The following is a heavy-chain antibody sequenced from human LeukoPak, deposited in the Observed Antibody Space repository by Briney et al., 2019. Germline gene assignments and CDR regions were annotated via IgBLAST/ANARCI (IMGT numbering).Heavy chain of an antibody. V-gene: IGHV3-30-3*01. J-gene: IGHJ4*02. CDR1: GFPFSSYA. Sequence: GGSLRLSCAASGFPFSSYAMHWVRQAPGKGLEWVAVISYDGSNKYYADSVKGRFTISRDNSKNALYLQMNSLRAEDTAVYYCARGGDYAEYDYWGQGTLVTVSS. CDR3: ARGGDYAEYDY. D-gene: IGHD4-17*01. CDR2: ISYDGSNK.